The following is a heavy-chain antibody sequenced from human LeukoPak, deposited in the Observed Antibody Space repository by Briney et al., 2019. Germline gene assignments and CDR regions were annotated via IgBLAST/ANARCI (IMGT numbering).Heavy chain of an antibody. V-gene: IGHV3-74*01. CDR1: GFTFSSYW. Sequence: GGSLRLSCAASGFTFSSYWMNWVRQAPGKGLVWVSRINTDGSITNYADSVKGRFSISRDNAKNTLYLQMSSLRAEDTAVYYCARDRGPRTGFMVREAYDYWGQGTLVTVSS. CDR2: INTDGSIT. CDR3: ARDRGPRTGFMVREAYDY. J-gene: IGHJ4*02. D-gene: IGHD3-10*01.